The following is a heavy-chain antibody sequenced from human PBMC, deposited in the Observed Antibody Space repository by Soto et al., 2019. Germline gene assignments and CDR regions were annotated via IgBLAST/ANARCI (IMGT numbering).Heavy chain of an antibody. D-gene: IGHD3-22*01. Sequence: QVQLVQSGAEVKKPGSSVKVSCKASGGTFSSYAISWVRQAPGQGLEWMGGIIPIFGTANYAQKFQGRVKITADESTSTAYMELSSLRSDDTAVYYCARALLPTYYYDSSGYFRDAFDIWGQGTMVTVSS. V-gene: IGHV1-69*01. CDR3: ARALLPTYYYDSSGYFRDAFDI. CDR1: GGTFSSYA. CDR2: IIPIFGTA. J-gene: IGHJ3*02.